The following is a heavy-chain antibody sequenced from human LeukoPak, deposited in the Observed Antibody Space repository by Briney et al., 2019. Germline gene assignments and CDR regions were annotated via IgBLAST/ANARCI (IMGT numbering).Heavy chain of an antibody. CDR2: IYYSGST. D-gene: IGHD6-6*01. CDR1: GGSISSGDYY. V-gene: IGHV4-39*01. J-gene: IGHJ4*02. Sequence: PSETLSLTCTVSGGSISSGDYYWSWIRQPPGKGLEWIGSIYYSGSTYYNPPLKSRVTISVDTSKNQFSLKLSSVTAADTAVYYCARLRIAARPRFDYWGQGTLVTVSS. CDR3: ARLRIAARPRFDY.